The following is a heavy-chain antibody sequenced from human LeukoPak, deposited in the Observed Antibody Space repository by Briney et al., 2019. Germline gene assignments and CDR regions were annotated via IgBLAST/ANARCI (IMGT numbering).Heavy chain of an antibody. Sequence: ASVKVSCKASGYTFTSYGISWVRQAPGQGLEWMGWISAYNGNTNYAQKLQGRVTMTTDTSTGTAYMELRSLRSDDTAVYYCARAYYGSGSMANYFDYWGQGTLVTVSS. V-gene: IGHV1-18*01. D-gene: IGHD3-10*01. J-gene: IGHJ4*02. CDR1: GYTFTSYG. CDR3: ARAYYGSGSMANYFDY. CDR2: ISAYNGNT.